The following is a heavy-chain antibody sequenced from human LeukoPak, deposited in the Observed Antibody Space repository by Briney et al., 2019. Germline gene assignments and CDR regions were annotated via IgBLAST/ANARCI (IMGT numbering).Heavy chain of an antibody. J-gene: IGHJ3*02. CDR2: IYPGDSDT. CDR1: GYSFTSYW. Sequence: GESLEISCKGSGYSFTSYWIGWVRQMPGKGLEWMGIIYPGDSDTRYSPSFQGQVTISADKSISTAYLQWSSLKASDTAMYYCARHLLVRGVIPYGAFDIWGQGTMVTVSS. D-gene: IGHD3-10*01. V-gene: IGHV5-51*01. CDR3: ARHLLVRGVIPYGAFDI.